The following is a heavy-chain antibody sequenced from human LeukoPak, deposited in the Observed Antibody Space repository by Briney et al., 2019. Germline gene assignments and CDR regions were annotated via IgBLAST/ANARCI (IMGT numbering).Heavy chain of an antibody. CDR1: GYTFTSYG. V-gene: IGHV1-18*01. J-gene: IGHJ6*02. CDR2: ISAYNGNT. D-gene: IGHD7-27*01. Sequence: ASVKVSCKASGYTFTSYGISWVRQAPGQGLEWMGWISAYNGNTNYAQKLQGRVTMTTDTSTSPAYMELRSLRSDDTAVYYCARVDFLGYYYYYGMDVWGQGTTVTVSS. CDR3: ARVDFLGYYYYYGMDV.